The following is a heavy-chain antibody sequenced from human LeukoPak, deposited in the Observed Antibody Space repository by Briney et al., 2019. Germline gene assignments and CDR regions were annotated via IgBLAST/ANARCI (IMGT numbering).Heavy chain of an antibody. CDR3: ARDFDNSGFDY. D-gene: IGHD3-22*01. J-gene: IGHJ4*02. V-gene: IGHV3-48*03. CDR1: GFTFSRYE. CDR2: ISSSGSTI. Sequence: PGGSLRLSCAASGFTFSRYEMNWVRQAPGKGLEWVSYISSSGSTIYYADSVKGRFTISRDNAKNSLYLQMNSLRAEDTAVYYCARDFDNSGFDYWGQGTLVTVSS.